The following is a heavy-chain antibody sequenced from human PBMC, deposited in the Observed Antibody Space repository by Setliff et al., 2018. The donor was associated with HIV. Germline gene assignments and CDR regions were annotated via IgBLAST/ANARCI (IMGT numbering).Heavy chain of an antibody. J-gene: IGHJ4*02. CDR3: ARLDFFDSSTYPPYDS. CDR1: GFSLSNYW. D-gene: IGHD3-22*01. Sequence: GESLKISCVGTGFSLSNYWMGWVRQAPGKGLEWVANIKEDGSDIYYVDSVKGRFTIPRDNARNSLFLQMNSLRGDDTAVYYCARLDFFDSSTYPPYDSWGQGTLVTVSS. V-gene: IGHV3-7*01. CDR2: IKEDGSDI.